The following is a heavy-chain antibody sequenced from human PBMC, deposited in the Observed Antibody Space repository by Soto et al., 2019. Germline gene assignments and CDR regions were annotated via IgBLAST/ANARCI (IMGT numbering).Heavy chain of an antibody. Sequence: GGSLRLSCAASGFTFSSYAMSWVRQAPGKGLEWVSAISGSGGSTYYADSVKGRFTISRDNSKNTLYLQMNSLRAEDTAVYYCAKDPLAARPDYYYGMDVWGQGTTVTVSS. CDR2: ISGSGGST. V-gene: IGHV3-23*01. CDR3: AKDPLAARPDYYYGMDV. CDR1: GFTFSSYA. D-gene: IGHD6-6*01. J-gene: IGHJ6*02.